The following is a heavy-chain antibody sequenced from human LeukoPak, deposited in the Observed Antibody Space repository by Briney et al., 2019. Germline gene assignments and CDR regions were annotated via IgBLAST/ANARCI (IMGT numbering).Heavy chain of an antibody. D-gene: IGHD2-15*01. V-gene: IGHV4-59*13. J-gene: IGHJ4*02. Sequence: SETLSLTCTVSGGSISSYYWSWIRQPPGMGLEWIGFVYYSGTTNYNPSLKSRVTMSVGTSNNRFSLKLSSVTAADTALYYCARGGWAALDYWGQGTLVTVSS. CDR1: GGSISSYY. CDR3: ARGGWAALDY. CDR2: VYYSGTT.